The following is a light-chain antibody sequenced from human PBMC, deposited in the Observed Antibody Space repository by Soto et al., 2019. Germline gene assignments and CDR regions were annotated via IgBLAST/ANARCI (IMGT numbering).Light chain of an antibody. Sequence: QSVLTQPPSASGTPGQGVTISCAGSTSNIGSNYVYWYQQLPGTAPKLLTYRNNQRPSGVPDRFSGSKSGTSASLAISGLRSDDEADYFCATWDDSLNGFYVFGPGTKGTVL. CDR1: TSNIGSNY. CDR2: RNN. V-gene: IGLV1-47*01. CDR3: ATWDDSLNGFYV. J-gene: IGLJ1*01.